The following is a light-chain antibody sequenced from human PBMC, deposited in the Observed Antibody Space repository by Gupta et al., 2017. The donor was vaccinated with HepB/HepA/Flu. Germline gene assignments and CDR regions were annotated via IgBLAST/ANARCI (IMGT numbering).Light chain of an antibody. CDR2: GAS. V-gene: IGKV3-15*01. J-gene: IGKJ1*01. CDR3: QQYNNWPPVT. CDR1: QSVSSN. Sequence: EIVMTQSPATLSVSPGERSTLSCRASQSVSSNLAGYQQKPGQAPRLLIYGASTRATGIPARVSDSGSGTEFTLTISSLQSEDCAVYYCQQYNNWPPVTFGQGTKVEIK.